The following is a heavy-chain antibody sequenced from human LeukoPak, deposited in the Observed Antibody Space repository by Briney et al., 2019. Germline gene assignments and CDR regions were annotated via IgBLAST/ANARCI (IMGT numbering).Heavy chain of an antibody. CDR1: GGTFSSYT. CDR2: IIPIFGTA. CDR3: ARRDMTNGDIVGATRFDY. J-gene: IGHJ4*02. Sequence: SVKVSCKASGGTFSSYTISWVRQTPGQGLEWMGGIIPIFGTANYAQKFQGRVTITADESTSTAYMELSSLRSEDTAVYYCARRDMTNGDIVGATRFDYWGQGTLVTVSS. V-gene: IGHV1-69*13. D-gene: IGHD1-26*01.